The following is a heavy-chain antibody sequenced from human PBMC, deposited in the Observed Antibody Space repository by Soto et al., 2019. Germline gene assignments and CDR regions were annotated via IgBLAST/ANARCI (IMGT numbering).Heavy chain of an antibody. CDR1: AGSFSDNY. V-gene: IGHV4-34*01. J-gene: IGHJ5*02. CDR3: ARGLTYCSSSTCAETRFDP. CDR2: INQSGST. D-gene: IGHD2-2*01. Sequence: QVQLQQWGAGLLKPSETLPLTCAVYAGSFSDNYWTWIRQPPGMGLEWIGEINQSGSTNYNPSLKSRVTISVDTSKNQFSLRLSSLTAADTAVYYCARGLTYCSSSTCAETRFDPWGQGTLVTVSS.